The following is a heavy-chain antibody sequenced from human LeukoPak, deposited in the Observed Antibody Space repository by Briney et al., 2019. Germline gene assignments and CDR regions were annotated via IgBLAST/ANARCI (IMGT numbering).Heavy chain of an antibody. CDR3: AKEIDGFDV. J-gene: IGHJ3*01. V-gene: IGHV3-74*01. CDR1: GFTFNNYW. CDR2: IRFDGGDT. Sequence: GGSLRLSCAASGFTFNNYWMHWVRQAPGMGLVWVSSIRFDGGDTAYADSAKGRFTISRDNAKNTMFLQMNNLRAKDTAVHYCAKEIDGFDVWGQGTLVTVSS.